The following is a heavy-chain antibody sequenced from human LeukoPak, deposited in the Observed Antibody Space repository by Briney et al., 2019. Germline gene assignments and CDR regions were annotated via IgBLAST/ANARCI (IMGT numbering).Heavy chain of an antibody. V-gene: IGHV3-23*01. CDR2: ISGSGGST. CDR1: GFTFSSYA. J-gene: IGHJ4*02. D-gene: IGHD2-8*01. Sequence: GGSLRLSCAASGFTFSSYAMSWVRQAPGKGLEWVSAISGSGGSTYYADSVKGRFTISRDNSKNTLYLQMNSLRAEDTAVHYCAKERYCTNGVCYDPQYYFDYWGQGTLVTVSS. CDR3: AKERYCTNGVCYDPQYYFDY.